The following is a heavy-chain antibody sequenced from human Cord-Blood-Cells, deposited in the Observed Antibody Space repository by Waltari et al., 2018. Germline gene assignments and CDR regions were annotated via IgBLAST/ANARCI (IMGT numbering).Heavy chain of an antibody. CDR1: GGSFSGYY. CDR3: ASFPYCSSTSCYDY. CDR2: INHSGST. D-gene: IGHD2-2*01. V-gene: IGHV4-34*01. Sequence: QVQLQQWGAGLLKPSETLSLTCAVYGGSFSGYYWSWIRQPPGKGLEWIGEINHSGSTNYNPSPKSRVTISVDTSKNQFSLKLSSVTAADTAVYYCASFPYCSSTSCYDYWGQGTLVTVSS. J-gene: IGHJ4*02.